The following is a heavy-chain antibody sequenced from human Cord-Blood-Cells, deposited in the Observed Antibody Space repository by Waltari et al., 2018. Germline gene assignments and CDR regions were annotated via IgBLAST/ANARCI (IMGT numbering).Heavy chain of an antibody. CDR3: ARVHSSSWYYFDY. D-gene: IGHD6-13*01. CDR1: GFPFSSYP. Sequence: QVQLVESGGGVVQPGRSLRLSCAASGFPFSSYPMHWVRQAPGKGLEWVAVISYDGSNKYYADSVKGRFTISRDNSKNTLYLQMNSLRAEDTAVYYCARVHSSSWYYFDYWGQGTLVTVSS. V-gene: IGHV3-30-3*01. J-gene: IGHJ4*02. CDR2: ISYDGSNK.